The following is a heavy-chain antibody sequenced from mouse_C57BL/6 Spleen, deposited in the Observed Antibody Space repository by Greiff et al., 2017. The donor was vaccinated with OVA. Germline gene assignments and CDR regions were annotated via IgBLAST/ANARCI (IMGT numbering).Heavy chain of an antibody. CDR2: IDPENGDT. CDR1: GFTIKDDY. Sequence: VQLQQSGAELVRPGASVKLSCTASGFTIKDDYMHWVKQRPEQGLEWIGWIDPENGDTEYASKFQGKATITADTSSNTAYLQLSSLTSEDTAVYYCTTSGHYYGSSSYFDVWGTGTTVTVSS. J-gene: IGHJ1*03. CDR3: TTSGHYYGSSSYFDV. V-gene: IGHV14-4*01. D-gene: IGHD1-1*01.